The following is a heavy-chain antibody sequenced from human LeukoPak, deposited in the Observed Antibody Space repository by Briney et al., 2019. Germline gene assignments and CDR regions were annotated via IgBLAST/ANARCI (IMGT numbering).Heavy chain of an antibody. D-gene: IGHD2-15*01. CDR2: ITTSSSYI. Sequence: GGSLRLSCAASGFTFSSYIMNWVRQAPGKGLEWVSSITTSSSYIYYADSVKGRFTISRDNAKNSLYLRMNSLRVEDTAVYYCARGYCSGGSCYSGDAFDIWGQGTMVTVSS. J-gene: IGHJ3*02. V-gene: IGHV3-21*01. CDR3: ARGYCSGGSCYSGDAFDI. CDR1: GFTFSSYI.